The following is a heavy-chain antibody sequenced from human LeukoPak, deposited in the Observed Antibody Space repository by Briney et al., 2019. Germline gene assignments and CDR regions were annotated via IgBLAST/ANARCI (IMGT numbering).Heavy chain of an antibody. V-gene: IGHV5-51*01. CDR2: IYPADSDT. CDR3: ARRKGDGYNSPFDY. Sequence: PGESLKISCKGSGYSFPNYWIGWVRQMPGQGLEWMGIIYPADSDTRYNPSFQGQVTISADKSINTAYLQWTSLPASDTAMYYCARRKGDGYNSPFDYWGQGTLVTVSS. CDR1: GYSFPNYW. D-gene: IGHD5-24*01. J-gene: IGHJ4*02.